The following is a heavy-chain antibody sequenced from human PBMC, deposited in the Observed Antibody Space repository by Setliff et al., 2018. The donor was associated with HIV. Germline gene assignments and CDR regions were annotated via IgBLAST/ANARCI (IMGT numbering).Heavy chain of an antibody. V-gene: IGHV1-2*06. D-gene: IGHD3-9*01. CDR1: GYTFTGYY. Sequence: ASVKVSCKASGYTFTGYYIHWVRQAPGQGLQWMGRINPNIGSTNYAQNFQGRATMTRDTSVNTAFMELSNLRSNDTAVYYCARDYRTTDILSSGYMDVWGKGTTVTVSS. J-gene: IGHJ6*03. CDR3: ARDYRTTDILSSGYMDV. CDR2: INPNIGST.